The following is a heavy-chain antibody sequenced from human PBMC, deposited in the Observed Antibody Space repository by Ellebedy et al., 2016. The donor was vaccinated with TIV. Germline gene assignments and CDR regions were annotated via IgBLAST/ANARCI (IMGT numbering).Heavy chain of an antibody. J-gene: IGHJ6*02. D-gene: IGHD5-18*01. Sequence: PGHPLEWIGWINPNSGGTNYAEKFQGRVTMTRDTSISTAYMELSRLRSDDTAVYYCARDRRIQLSLDRMDVWGQGTTVTVSS. CDR2: INPNSGGT. CDR3: ARDRRIQLSLDRMDV. V-gene: IGHV1-2*02.